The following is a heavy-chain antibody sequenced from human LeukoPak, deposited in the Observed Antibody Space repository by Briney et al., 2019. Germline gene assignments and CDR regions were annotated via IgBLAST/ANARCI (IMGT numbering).Heavy chain of an antibody. CDR2: INNDGTAT. CDR3: AREILEPGKTHEY. D-gene: IGHD1-1*01. CDR1: GFIFSSYW. J-gene: IGHJ4*02. Sequence: GGSLRLSCAASGFIFSSYWMHWVRHAPGKGLVWVSRINNDGTATFFADSVKGRFTISRDNAKNTLYLQMDSPRAEDTAMYYCAREILEPGKTHEYWGQGTLVTVSS. V-gene: IGHV3-74*01.